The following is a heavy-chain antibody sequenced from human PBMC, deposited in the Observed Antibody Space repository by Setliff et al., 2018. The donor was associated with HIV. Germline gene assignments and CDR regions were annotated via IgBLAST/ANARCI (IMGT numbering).Heavy chain of an antibody. J-gene: IGHJ5*02. CDR2: IFYSGSS. CDR3: ARDRGSYNFWSGLARGDNWFNP. V-gene: IGHV4-59*01. CDR1: GASISTYY. Sequence: SETLSLTCTVSGASISTYYWSWIRQPPGKGLEWIGYIFYSGSSNYNPSLKSRVTMSVDTSKNQFSLNLTSVTAADTAVYYCARDRGSYNFWSGLARGDNWFNPWGQGTLVTVSS. D-gene: IGHD3-3*01.